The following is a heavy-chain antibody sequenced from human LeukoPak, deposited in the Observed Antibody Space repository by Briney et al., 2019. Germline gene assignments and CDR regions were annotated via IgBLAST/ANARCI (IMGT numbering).Heavy chain of an antibody. Sequence: SETLSLTCTVSGGSISSYYWSWIRKPPGKGLDWIGYFYYSGSTNYNASLKSRITISVDTSKNQFSLKLSSVTAADTAVYYCARGGSGWYLGYYYYMDVWAKGPRSPSP. CDR2: FYYSGST. CDR3: ARGGSGWYLGYYYYMDV. D-gene: IGHD6-19*01. J-gene: IGHJ6*03. V-gene: IGHV4-59*01. CDR1: GGSISSYY.